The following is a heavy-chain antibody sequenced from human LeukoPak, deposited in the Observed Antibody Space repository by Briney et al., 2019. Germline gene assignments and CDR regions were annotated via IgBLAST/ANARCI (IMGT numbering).Heavy chain of an antibody. V-gene: IGHV1-2*02. D-gene: IGHD1-26*01. J-gene: IGHJ3*02. Sequence: GASVKVSCKASGYTFTGYYMHWVRQAPGQGLEWMGWINSNSGGTNYAQKFQGGVTMTRDTSISTAYMELSRLTSDDTAVYYCARVRSGSYLDAFDIWGLGTMVTVSS. CDR2: INSNSGGT. CDR3: ARVRSGSYLDAFDI. CDR1: GYTFTGYY.